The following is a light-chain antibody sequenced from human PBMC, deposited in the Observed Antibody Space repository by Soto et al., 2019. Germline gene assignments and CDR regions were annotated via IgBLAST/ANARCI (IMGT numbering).Light chain of an antibody. CDR2: DTS. J-gene: IGKJ1*01. CDR1: QSVSSNY. CDR3: QQYGSTPWT. Sequence: IVLTQSPGTLSLSQGERATLSCRASQSVSSNYLAWYQQKPGQAPRLLMYDTSTRATGIPDRFTGSGSGTDFTLTISRLEPEVFAVYHCQQYGSTPWTFGQGTKVEIK. V-gene: IGKV3-20*01.